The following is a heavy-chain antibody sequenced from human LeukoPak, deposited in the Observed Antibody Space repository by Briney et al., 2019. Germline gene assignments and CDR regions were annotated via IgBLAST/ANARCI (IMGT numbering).Heavy chain of an antibody. V-gene: IGHV4-59*12. J-gene: IGHJ4*02. CDR3: ARDRHWTNDWVFDS. D-gene: IGHD1/OR15-1a*01. Sequence: SETLSLTCTVPGGSISSYYWSWIRQPPGKGLEWIGYIYYSGSTDYNPSLKSRVTMSVDTSKNQFSLKLSSVTAADTAVYYCARDRHWTNDWVFDSWGQGTLVTVSS. CDR2: IYYSGST. CDR1: GGSISSYY.